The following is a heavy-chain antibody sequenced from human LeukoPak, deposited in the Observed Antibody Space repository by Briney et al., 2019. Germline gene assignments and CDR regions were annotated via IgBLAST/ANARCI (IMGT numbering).Heavy chain of an antibody. Sequence: SETLSLTCTVSGASITNNAYYWGWIRQPPGKGLEWIGSMYYSGTSYYNPSLKSRVSISRDTSKNQFSLKLSSVTAADTAVYYCASATTVTLYYYYYMDVWGKGTTVTV. D-gene: IGHD4-17*01. CDR3: ASATTVTLYYYYYMDV. CDR1: GASITNNAYY. V-gene: IGHV4-39*01. J-gene: IGHJ6*03. CDR2: MYYSGTS.